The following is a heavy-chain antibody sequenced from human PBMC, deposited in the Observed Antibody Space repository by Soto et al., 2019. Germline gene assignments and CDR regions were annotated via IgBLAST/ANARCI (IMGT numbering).Heavy chain of an antibody. Sequence: EVQLVESGGGLVEPGGSLRLSCAASGFTFSYYWMHWVRQTPEKGLVWVARIYSDGSATTYADSVKGRFTISRDNSKNTLYLQINSLRADDTAVYYCARGNYGGFDYWGAGTLVTVSS. CDR3: ARGNYGGFDY. J-gene: IGHJ4*02. D-gene: IGHD4-17*01. V-gene: IGHV3-74*03. CDR2: IYSDGSAT. CDR1: GFTFSYYW.